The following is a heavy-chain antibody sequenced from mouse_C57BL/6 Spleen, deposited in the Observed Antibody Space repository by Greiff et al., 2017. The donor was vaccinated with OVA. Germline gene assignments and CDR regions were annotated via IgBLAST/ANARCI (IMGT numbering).Heavy chain of an antibody. D-gene: IGHD2-5*01. Sequence: EVQRVESGGGLVQPGGSMKLSCAASGFTFSDAWMDWVRQSPEKGLEWVAEIRNKANNHATYYAESVKGRFTISRDDSKSSVYLQMNSVRAEDTGIDYCTLYSNYEGVAYWGQGTLVTVSA. CDR2: IRNKANNHAT. CDR3: TLYSNYEGVAY. CDR1: GFTFSDAW. V-gene: IGHV6-6*01. J-gene: IGHJ3*01.